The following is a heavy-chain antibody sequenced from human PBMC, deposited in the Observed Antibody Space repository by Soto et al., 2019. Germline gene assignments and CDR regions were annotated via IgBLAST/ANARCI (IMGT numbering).Heavy chain of an antibody. Sequence: SETLSLTCSVSGGSISSSFWSWIRQPPGKELEWIGYISYSGSTTYNPSLKSRITLSVDTSKNQFSLRVASVTAADTAVYYCARGHRAMEYYYYYGMDVWGQGTAVTVSS. CDR1: GGSISSSF. D-gene: IGHD5-18*01. CDR3: ARGHRAMEYYYYYGMDV. V-gene: IGHV4-59*01. CDR2: ISYSGST. J-gene: IGHJ6*02.